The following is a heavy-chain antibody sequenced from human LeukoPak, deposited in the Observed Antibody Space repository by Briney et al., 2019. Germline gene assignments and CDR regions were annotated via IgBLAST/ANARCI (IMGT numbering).Heavy chain of an antibody. CDR2: INHSGST. J-gene: IGHJ4*02. V-gene: IGHV4-34*01. D-gene: IGHD4-11*01. Sequence: NPSETLSLTCTVSGGSISSYYWSWIRQPPGKGLEWIGEINHSGSTNYNPSLKSRVTISVDTSKNQFSLKLSSVTAADTAVYHCARTAYSNFDYWGQGTLVTVSS. CDR3: ARTAYSNFDY. CDR1: GGSISSYY.